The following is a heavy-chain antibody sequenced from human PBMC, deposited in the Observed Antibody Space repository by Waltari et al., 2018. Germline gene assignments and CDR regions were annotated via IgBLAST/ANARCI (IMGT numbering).Heavy chain of an antibody. CDR3: AREAGQLGIDY. CDR2: SYHSGST. CDR1: GVSISGGYS. Sequence: QLQLQESGSGLVKPSQTLSLTCAVSGVSISGGYSWSWIRQPPGKGLEWIGYSYHSGSTSYNPSLKSRVTISVDKSKNQFSLKLNSVTAADTAVYYCAREAGQLGIDYWGQGILVTVSS. V-gene: IGHV4-30-2*01. D-gene: IGHD7-27*01. J-gene: IGHJ4*02.